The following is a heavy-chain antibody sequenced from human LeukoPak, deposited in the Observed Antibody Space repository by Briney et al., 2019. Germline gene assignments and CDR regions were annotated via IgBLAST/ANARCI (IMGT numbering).Heavy chain of an antibody. Sequence: GGSLRLSCAASGFTFNSYAMHWVHQAPGKGLEWVAVISYDESDKYYANSVKGRFTISRDNSKNTLYLQMNSLRVEDTAVYYCARRWSFDHWGQGTLVTVSS. CDR3: ARRWSFDH. V-gene: IGHV3-30*04. D-gene: IGHD6-13*01. CDR2: ISYDESDK. CDR1: GFTFNSYA. J-gene: IGHJ4*02.